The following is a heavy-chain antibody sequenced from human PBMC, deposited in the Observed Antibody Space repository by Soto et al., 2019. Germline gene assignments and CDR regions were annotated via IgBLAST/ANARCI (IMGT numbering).Heavy chain of an antibody. V-gene: IGHV4-59*01. D-gene: IGHD3-10*01. CDR2: IYYSGST. CDR3: ARFYGSGVYGMAV. Sequence: SETLSLTCTVSGGSISSYYWSWIRQPPGKGLEWIGYIYYSGSTNYNPSIKSRVTISVDTSKNQFSLKLSSVTAADTAVYYCARFYGSGVYGMAVWGQGTTVTVSS. J-gene: IGHJ6*02. CDR1: GGSISSYY.